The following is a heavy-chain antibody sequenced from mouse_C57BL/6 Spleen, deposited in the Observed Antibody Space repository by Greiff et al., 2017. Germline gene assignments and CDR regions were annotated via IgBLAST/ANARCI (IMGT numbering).Heavy chain of an antibody. V-gene: IGHV1-82*01. CDR3: ARGGDGYWFAY. J-gene: IGHJ3*01. D-gene: IGHD2-3*01. CDR2: IYPGDGDT. CDR1: GYAFSSSW. Sequence: QVQLKESGPELVKPGASVKISCKASGYAFSSSWMNWVKQRPGQGLEWIGRIYPGDGDTNYNGKFKGKATLTADKSSSTAYMQLSSLASEDSAVYFCARGGDGYWFAYWGQGTLVTVSA.